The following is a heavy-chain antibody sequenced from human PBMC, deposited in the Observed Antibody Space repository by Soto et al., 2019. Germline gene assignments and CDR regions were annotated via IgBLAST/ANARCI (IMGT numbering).Heavy chain of an antibody. D-gene: IGHD2-15*01. Sequence: ASVKVSCKASGYTFTSYDINWVRQATGQGLEWMGWMNPNSGNTGYAQKFQGRVTMTRNTSISTAYMELSSLRSEDTAVYYCACLVVAATRVYYYYYMDVGGKGTTVPVSS. CDR2: MNPNSGNT. J-gene: IGHJ6*03. V-gene: IGHV1-8*01. CDR1: GYTFTSYD. CDR3: ACLVVAATRVYYYYYMDV.